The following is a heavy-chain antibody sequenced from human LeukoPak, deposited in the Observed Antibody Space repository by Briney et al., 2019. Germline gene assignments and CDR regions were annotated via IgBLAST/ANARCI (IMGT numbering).Heavy chain of an antibody. CDR1: GSPFTTSW. V-gene: IGHV5-51*01. CDR2: IYPGDSET. CDR3: ARHRERTMVRRAFDS. Sequence: GASLKTSSRTSGSPFTTSWSGLVRPMPGKGLELMGIIYPGDSETRYSPSFQGQVTFSVATSTTTAYLQWSSLKASDTAIYYCARHRERTMVRRAFDSWGQGTLVTVSS. D-gene: IGHD4/OR15-4a*01. J-gene: IGHJ4*02.